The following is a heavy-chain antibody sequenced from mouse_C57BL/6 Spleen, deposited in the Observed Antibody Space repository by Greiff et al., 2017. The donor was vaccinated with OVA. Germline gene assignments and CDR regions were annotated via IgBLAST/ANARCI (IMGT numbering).Heavy chain of an antibody. V-gene: IGHV1-82*01. CDR3: ARSWDTTVVDPWFAY. J-gene: IGHJ3*01. Sequence: VQLQQSGPELVKPGASVKISCKASGYAFSSSWMNWVKQRPGKGLEWIGRIYPGDGDTNYNGKFKGKATLTADKSSSTAYMQLSSLTSEDSAVYFCARSWDTTVVDPWFAYWGQGTLVTVSA. D-gene: IGHD1-1*01. CDR1: GYAFSSSW. CDR2: IYPGDGDT.